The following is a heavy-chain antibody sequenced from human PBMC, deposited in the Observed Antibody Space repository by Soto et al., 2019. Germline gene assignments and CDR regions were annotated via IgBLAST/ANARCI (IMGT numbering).Heavy chain of an antibody. V-gene: IGHV3-73*02. CDR1: GFTFSDSA. D-gene: IGHD1-26*01. J-gene: IGHJ5*02. Sequence: EVQLVDSGGGLVQPGGSLILSCAVSGFTFSDSAIHWVRKASGKGLEWVGRIAHKDETYATTYGASVKGRFMISRDDSMHTAYLQMNSLKSEDTAFYYCVKYSGSSSTPAALGQGTLVTVSS. CDR2: IAHKDETYAT. CDR3: VKYSGSSSTPAA.